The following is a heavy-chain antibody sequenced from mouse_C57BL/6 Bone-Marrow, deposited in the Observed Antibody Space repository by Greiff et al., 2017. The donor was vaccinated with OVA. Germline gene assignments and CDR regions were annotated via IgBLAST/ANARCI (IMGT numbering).Heavy chain of an antibody. D-gene: IGHD2-2*01. CDR2: IYPGDGDT. V-gene: IGHV1-82*01. J-gene: IGHJ3*01. CDR1: GYAFSSSW. CDR3: GNGYPFGY. Sequence: QVQLKQSGPELVKPGASVKISCKASGYAFSSSWMNWVKQRPGKGLEWIGRIYPGDGDTNYNGKFKGKATLTADKSSSTASMQLSSLTSEDSAVYFCGNGYPFGYWGQGTLVTVSA.